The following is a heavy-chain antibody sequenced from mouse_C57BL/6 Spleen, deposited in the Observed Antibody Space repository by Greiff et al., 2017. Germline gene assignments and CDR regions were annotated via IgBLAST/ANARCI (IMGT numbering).Heavy chain of an antibody. Sequence: EVQLQQSGAELVRPGASVKLSCTASGFNIKDDYMHWVKQRPEQGLEWIGWIDPENGDTEYASKFQGKATITADTSSNTAYLQLSSLTSEDTAVYYCTTSSYYYGSSSAWFAYWGQGTLVTVSA. D-gene: IGHD1-1*01. CDR2: IDPENGDT. V-gene: IGHV14-4*01. CDR3: TTSSYYYGSSSAWFAY. J-gene: IGHJ3*01. CDR1: GFNIKDDY.